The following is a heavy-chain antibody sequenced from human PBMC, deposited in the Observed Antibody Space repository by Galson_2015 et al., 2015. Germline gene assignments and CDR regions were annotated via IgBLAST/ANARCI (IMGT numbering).Heavy chain of an antibody. D-gene: IGHD3-22*01. J-gene: IGHJ4*02. CDR3: ARDFYDSSGYYFGY. V-gene: IGHV3-30-3*01. Sequence: SLRLSCAASGFTFSSYAMHWVRQAPGKGLEWVAVISYDGSNKYYADSVKGRFTISRDNSKNTLYLQMSSLRAEDTAVYYCARDFYDSSGYYFGYWGQGTLVTVSS. CDR1: GFTFSSYA. CDR2: ISYDGSNK.